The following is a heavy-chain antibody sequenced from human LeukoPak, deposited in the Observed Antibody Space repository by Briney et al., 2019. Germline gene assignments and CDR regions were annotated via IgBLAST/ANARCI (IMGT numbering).Heavy chain of an antibody. CDR2: ISYDGSNK. CDR3: AREWPMTPYFDY. D-gene: IGHD5-24*01. CDR1: GFTFSSYA. Sequence: GGSLRLSCAASGFTFSSYAMHWVRQAPGKGLEWVAVISYDGSNKYYADSVKGRFTISRDNSKNTLYLQMNSLRAEDTAVYYCAREWPMTPYFDYWGQGTLSPSPQ. J-gene: IGHJ4*02. V-gene: IGHV3-30*04.